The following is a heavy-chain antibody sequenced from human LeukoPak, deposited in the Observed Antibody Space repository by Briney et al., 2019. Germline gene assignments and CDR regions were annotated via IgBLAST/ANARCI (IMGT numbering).Heavy chain of an antibody. V-gene: IGHV3-74*01. Sequence: GGSLRLSCAGSGFIFSSTWMHWVRQAPGEGLVWVSRINSDGSTINYADSVKGRLTISRDNAKHTLYLQMNSLRVEDTALYFCATAGNYRFDYWGQGTLVTVSS. D-gene: IGHD1-7*01. CDR3: ATAGNYRFDY. J-gene: IGHJ4*02. CDR1: GFIFSSTW. CDR2: INSDGSTI.